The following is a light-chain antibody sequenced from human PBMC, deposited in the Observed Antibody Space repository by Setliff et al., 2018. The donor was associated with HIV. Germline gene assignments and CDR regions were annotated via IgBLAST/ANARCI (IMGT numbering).Light chain of an antibody. CDR2: EVK. CDR1: SSDVGGYSY. CDR3: LSYIGDGTFLYV. Sequence: QSALTQPASVSGSPGQSITISCTGTSSDVGGYSYVSWYQQHPGRTPKLFIYEVKNRPSGVSSRFSGSKSGNTASLTISGLQAEDEADYYCLSYIGDGTFLYVFGTGTKVTVL. V-gene: IGLV2-14*01. J-gene: IGLJ1*01.